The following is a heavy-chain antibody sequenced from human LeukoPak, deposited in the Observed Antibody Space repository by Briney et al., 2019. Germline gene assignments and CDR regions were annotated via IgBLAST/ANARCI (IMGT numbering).Heavy chain of an antibody. CDR2: LYYSGYS. J-gene: IGHJ4*02. CDR1: GGSITSYY. V-gene: IGHV4-59*08. CDR3: ARHSIASDGARLFDY. Sequence: SETLSPTCTVSGGSITSYYWAWLRQPAGKGLEWIGYLYYSGYSNYNPSLKSRVSMSVDTSKNQFSLKLTSVTAADTAVYYCARHSIASDGARLFDYWGRGTLVTVSS. D-gene: IGHD2-21*01.